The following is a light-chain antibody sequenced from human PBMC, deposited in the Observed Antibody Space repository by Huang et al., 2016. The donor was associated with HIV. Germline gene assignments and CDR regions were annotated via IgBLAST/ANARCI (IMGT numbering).Light chain of an antibody. J-gene: IGKJ1*01. CDR1: QSISSN. CDR3: HQYNNWPPWT. CDR2: GAS. V-gene: IGKV3-15*01. Sequence: EIVMTQSPATLSVSPGERATLSFKASQSISSNLAWYQQKLGQAPRLLIYGASTRATDIPARFSGSGSGTEFTLTISSLQSEDFALYFCHQYNNWPPWTFSQGTKVEIK.